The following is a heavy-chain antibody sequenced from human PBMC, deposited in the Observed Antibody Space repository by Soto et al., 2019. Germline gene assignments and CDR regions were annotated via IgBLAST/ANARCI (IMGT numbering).Heavy chain of an antibody. Sequence: GGSLRLSCTVSGFTFNTYGMHWVRQAPGKGLEWVAIIWYDGSTKYYADSVKGRFTISRDNSKSTLYLHLNSLRAEATAVYYGARDFMVVLPAARVDWFAPWGKGTLV. J-gene: IGHJ5*02. CDR1: GFTFNTYG. V-gene: IGHV3-33*01. CDR2: IWYDGSTK. CDR3: ARDFMVVLPAARVDWFAP. D-gene: IGHD2-2*01.